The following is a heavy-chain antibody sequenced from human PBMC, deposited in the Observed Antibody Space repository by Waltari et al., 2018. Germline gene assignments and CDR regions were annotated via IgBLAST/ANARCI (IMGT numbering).Heavy chain of an antibody. Sequence: QVQMQASGSGLVKPSQTLSLTCTLSGGSISSGGYSWCWFRQQPGKGLEWIGYIYYTGETYYNPSLTSRVAISIDTSKSQFSLDLGTVTAADTAVYYCARRGAYFFDYWGRGTLVTVSS. CDR2: IYYTGET. D-gene: IGHD3-16*01. CDR1: GGSISSGGYS. J-gene: IGHJ4*02. V-gene: IGHV4-31*03. CDR3: ARRGAYFFDY.